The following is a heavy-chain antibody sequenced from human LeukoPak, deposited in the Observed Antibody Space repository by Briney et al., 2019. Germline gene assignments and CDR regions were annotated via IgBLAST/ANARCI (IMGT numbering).Heavy chain of an antibody. CDR2: FDPEDGET. D-gene: IGHD3-10*01. V-gene: IGHV1-24*01. J-gene: IGHJ4*02. CDR1: GYTLTELS. CDR3: ARDYYYYGSGSYYL. Sequence: GASVKVSCKVSGYTLTELSMHWVRQAPGKGLEWMGGFDPEDGETIYAQKFQGRVTMTEDTSTDTAYMELRSLRSDDTAVYYCARDYYYYGSGSYYLWGQGTLVTVSS.